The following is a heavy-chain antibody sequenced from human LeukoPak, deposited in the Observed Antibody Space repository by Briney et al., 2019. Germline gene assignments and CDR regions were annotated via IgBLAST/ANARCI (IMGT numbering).Heavy chain of an antibody. Sequence: PGGSLRLSCAASGLTFSGYWMNWVRQAPGKGLEWVANIKPDGSEKYYVDSVKGRFTISRDNAKNSLYLQMTSLRAEDTAVYYCARTFCSTTSCYLPPFDYWGQGALVTVSS. D-gene: IGHD2-2*01. J-gene: IGHJ4*02. CDR1: GLTFSGYW. V-gene: IGHV3-7*02. CDR3: ARTFCSTTSCYLPPFDY. CDR2: IKPDGSEK.